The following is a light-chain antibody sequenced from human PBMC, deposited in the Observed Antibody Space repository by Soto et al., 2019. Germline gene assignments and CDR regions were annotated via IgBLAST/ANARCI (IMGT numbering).Light chain of an antibody. J-gene: IGKJ1*01. V-gene: IGKV1-5*01. Sequence: DIQMTQSPSTLSASVGDRVTITCRASQSISSWLAWHQQKPGRPPKLLIYDASRLESGVASRFSGSGSGTDFTLTISSLQPDDFATYYCQQYNSYSLTFGQGTNVEIK. CDR3: QQYNSYSLT. CDR2: DAS. CDR1: QSISSW.